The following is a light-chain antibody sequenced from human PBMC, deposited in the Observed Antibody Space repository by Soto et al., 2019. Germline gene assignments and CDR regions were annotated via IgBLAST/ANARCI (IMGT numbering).Light chain of an antibody. V-gene: IGLV2-14*01. J-gene: IGLJ1*01. CDR1: SSDVGGYNY. CDR3: SSFTSRNTGV. CDR2: DVS. Sequence: QSALTQPASVSGSPGQSITISCTGTSSDVGGYNYVSWYQQHPGKAPKLMIYDVSNRPSGVSNRFSGSKSGNTASLTISGLQAEDEADYYCSSFTSRNTGVFGTGTKLTVL.